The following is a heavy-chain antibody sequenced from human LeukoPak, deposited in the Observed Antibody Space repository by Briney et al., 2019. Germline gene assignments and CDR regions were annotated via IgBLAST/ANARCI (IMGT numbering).Heavy chain of an antibody. Sequence: PGGSLRLSCGASGFTVTNKFMTWVRQAPGKGLEWVSIIYSGGNTYYADSVKGRFAISRDNSENPLYLQMNSVRSEDTAVYYCARVLGGGNSGFGFDIWGQGTMVTVS. D-gene: IGHD4-23*01. CDR1: GFTVTNKF. CDR2: IYSGGNT. CDR3: ARVLGGGNSGFGFDI. V-gene: IGHV3-66*02. J-gene: IGHJ3*02.